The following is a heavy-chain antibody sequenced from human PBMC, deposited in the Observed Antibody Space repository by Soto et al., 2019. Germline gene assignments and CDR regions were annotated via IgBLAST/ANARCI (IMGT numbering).Heavy chain of an antibody. CDR3: ARVGGRYYDILTGYYNYYYYYMDV. CDR1: GGSISSYY. CDR2: IYYSGST. J-gene: IGHJ6*03. D-gene: IGHD3-9*01. V-gene: IGHV4-59*01. Sequence: SETLSLTGTVSGGSISSYYWSWIRQPPGKGLEWIGYIYYSGSTNYNPSLKSRVTILVDTSKNQFSLKLSSVTAADTAVYYCARVGGRYYDILTGYYNYYYYYMDVWGKGTTVTVSS.